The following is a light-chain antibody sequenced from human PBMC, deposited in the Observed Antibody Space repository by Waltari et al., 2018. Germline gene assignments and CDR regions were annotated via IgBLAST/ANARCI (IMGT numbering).Light chain of an antibody. CDR3: QQSYSTPS. J-gene: IGKJ3*01. Sequence: DIQMTQSPSSLSASVGDRVTITCRASQDIYNYVAWYQEKPGKVPKLLIYGASSLQSGVPSRFRGGGSGAVFTLSINSLQPEDVATYYCQQSYSTPSFGPGTKVDVK. CDR1: QDIYNY. V-gene: IGKV1-27*01. CDR2: GAS.